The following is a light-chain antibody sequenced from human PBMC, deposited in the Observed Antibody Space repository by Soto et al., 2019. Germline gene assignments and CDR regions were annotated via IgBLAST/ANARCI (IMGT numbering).Light chain of an antibody. V-gene: IGKV1D-16*01. CDR2: AAY. CDR1: QDINSW. CDR3: QQYNVYPLT. J-gene: IGKJ4*01. Sequence: DVQMTQSPSSLSASVGERVTITCRASQDINSWLAWYQQKPGKATKSLIYAAYSLRTGVPSRFSGSESGKDFALTISSLQPEDSATYYCQQYNVYPLTFGGGTKVEIK.